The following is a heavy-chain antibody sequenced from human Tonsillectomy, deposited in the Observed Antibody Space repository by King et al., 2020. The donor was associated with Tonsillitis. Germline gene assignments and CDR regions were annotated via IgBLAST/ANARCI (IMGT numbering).Heavy chain of an antibody. CDR3: ARCLSSTWSIGY. Sequence: VQLVESGGGSVQPGGSLRLSCAASGFTFGSYSIIWFRQAPGKGLEWVSYISNSASIIYHADSVRGRFSISRDNAKNSVYLQMNSLRDEDTAVYYCARCLSSTWSIGYWGQGTLVTVSS. V-gene: IGHV3-48*02. CDR2: ISNSASII. CDR1: GFTFGSYS. J-gene: IGHJ4*02. D-gene: IGHD6-13*01.